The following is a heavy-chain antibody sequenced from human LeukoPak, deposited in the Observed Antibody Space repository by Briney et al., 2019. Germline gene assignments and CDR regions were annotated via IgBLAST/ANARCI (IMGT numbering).Heavy chain of an antibody. D-gene: IGHD4-17*01. V-gene: IGHV3-23*01. CDR3: AKSTHGDYRNWFDP. CDR2: ISGSGGST. J-gene: IGHJ5*02. CDR1: GFTFSSYA. Sequence: GGSLRLSCAASGFTFSSYAMSWVRQAPGKGLKWVSAISGSGGSTYYADSVKGRFTISRDNSKNTLYLQMNSLRAEDTAVYYCAKSTHGDYRNWFDPWGQGTLVTVSS.